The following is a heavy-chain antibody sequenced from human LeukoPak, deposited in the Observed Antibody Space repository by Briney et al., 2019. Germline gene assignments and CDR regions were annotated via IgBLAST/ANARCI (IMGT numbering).Heavy chain of an antibody. CDR3: ARKISTLIVVVTLDY. CDR2: ISAYNGNT. V-gene: IGHV1-18*01. Sequence: WASVKVSCKASGYTFTSYGISWVRQAPGQGLEWMGWISAYNGNTNYAQKLQGRVTMTTDTSTSTAYMELRSLRSDVTAVYYCARKISTLIVVVTLDYWGQGTLVTVSS. D-gene: IGHD3-22*01. J-gene: IGHJ4*02. CDR1: GYTFTSYG.